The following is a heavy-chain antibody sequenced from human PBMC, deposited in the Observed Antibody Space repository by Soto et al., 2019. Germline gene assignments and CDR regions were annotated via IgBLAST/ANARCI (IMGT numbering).Heavy chain of an antibody. D-gene: IGHD3-22*01. CDR1: GGSISSGGYY. J-gene: IGHJ1*01. CDR3: ARVLASYYSSGYRKLKYFQQ. Sequence: SETLSLTCTVSGGSISSGGYYWSWIRQHPGKGLEWIGYIYYSGSTYYNPSLKSRVTISVDTSKNQFSLKLSSVTAADTAVYYCARVLASYYSSGYRKLKYFQQWGQGTPVTVSS. CDR2: IYYSGST. V-gene: IGHV4-31*03.